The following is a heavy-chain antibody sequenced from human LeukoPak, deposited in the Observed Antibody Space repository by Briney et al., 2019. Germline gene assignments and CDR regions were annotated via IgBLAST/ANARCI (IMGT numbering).Heavy chain of an antibody. V-gene: IGHV1-24*01. Sequence: ASVKVSCKVSGYTLTELSMHWVRQAPGKGLEWMGGFDPEDGETIYAQKFQGRVTMTEDTSTDTAYMELSSLRSEDTAVYYCATVKSYYYDSSGYSSFDYWGQGTLVTVSS. J-gene: IGHJ4*02. CDR2: FDPEDGET. D-gene: IGHD3-22*01. CDR3: ATVKSYYYDSSGYSSFDY. CDR1: GYTLTELS.